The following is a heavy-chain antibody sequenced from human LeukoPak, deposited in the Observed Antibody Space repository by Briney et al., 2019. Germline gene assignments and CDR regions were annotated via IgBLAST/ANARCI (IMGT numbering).Heavy chain of an antibody. D-gene: IGHD3-22*01. CDR2: IKSKTDGGTT. J-gene: IGHJ4*02. Sequence: TGGSLRLSCAASGFTFSNAWMSWVRQAPGKGLEWVGRIKSKTDGGTTDYAAPVKGRFTISRDDSKNTLYLQMNSLKTEDTAVYYCTTEYYYDSSGYYYRVYWGQGTLVTVSS. CDR3: TTEYYYDSSGYYYRVY. V-gene: IGHV3-15*01. CDR1: GFTFSNAW.